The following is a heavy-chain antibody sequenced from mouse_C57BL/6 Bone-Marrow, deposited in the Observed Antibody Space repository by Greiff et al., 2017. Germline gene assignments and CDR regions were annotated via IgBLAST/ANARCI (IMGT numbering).Heavy chain of an antibody. Sequence: QVHVKQPGAELVKPGASVKVSCKASGYTFTSYWMHWVKQRPGQGLEWIGRIHPSDSDTNYNQKFKGKATLTVDKSSSTAYMQLSSLTSEDSAVYYCASLDSSGYNYAMDYWGQGTSVTVSS. J-gene: IGHJ4*01. D-gene: IGHD3-2*02. CDR1: GYTFTSYW. V-gene: IGHV1-74*01. CDR3: ASLDSSGYNYAMDY. CDR2: IHPSDSDT.